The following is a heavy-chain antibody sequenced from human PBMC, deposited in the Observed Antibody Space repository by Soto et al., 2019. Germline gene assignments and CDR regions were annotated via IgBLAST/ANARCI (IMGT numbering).Heavy chain of an antibody. CDR3: ARGLWGTTGS. J-gene: IGHJ5*02. CDR2: IFYSGST. D-gene: IGHD2-21*01. V-gene: IGHV4-31*03. CDR1: GGSVSSGGYY. Sequence: QVQLQESGPGLVKPSQTLSLTCTVSGGSVSSGGYYWSWIRQHPGKGLEWIGYIFYSGSTDYNPSLTSRVTISVDRSKNQFSLKVTSVTAADTAVYYCARGLWGTTGSWGQGTLVTVSS.